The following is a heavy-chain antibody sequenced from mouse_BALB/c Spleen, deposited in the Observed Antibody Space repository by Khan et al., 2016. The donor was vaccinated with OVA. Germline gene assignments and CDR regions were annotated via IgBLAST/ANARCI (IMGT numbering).Heavy chain of an antibody. Sequence: ESGPGLVKPSQSLSLTCSVTGYSITSGYNWNWIRQFPGNKLEWMGYISYDGSNNYNPSLKNRISITRDTSKNQFFLKLNSVTTEDTATYYCARDYFGNGYFDYWGQGTTLTVSS. D-gene: IGHD1-1*01. V-gene: IGHV3-6*02. J-gene: IGHJ2*01. CDR1: GYSITSGYN. CDR2: ISYDGSN. CDR3: ARDYFGNGYFDY.